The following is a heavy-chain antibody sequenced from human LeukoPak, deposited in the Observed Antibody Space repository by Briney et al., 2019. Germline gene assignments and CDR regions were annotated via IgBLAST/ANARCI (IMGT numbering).Heavy chain of an antibody. D-gene: IGHD3-10*01. J-gene: IGHJ4*02. CDR1: GGSFSGYY. CDR3: ARDSYGSGSYYFDY. V-gene: IGHV4-34*09. CDR2: INHSGST. Sequence: SETLSLTCAVYGGSFSGYYWSWIRQPPGKGLEWIGEINHSGSTNYNPSLKSRVTISVDTSKNQFSLKLSSVTAADTAVYYCARDSYGSGSYYFDYWGQGTLVTVSS.